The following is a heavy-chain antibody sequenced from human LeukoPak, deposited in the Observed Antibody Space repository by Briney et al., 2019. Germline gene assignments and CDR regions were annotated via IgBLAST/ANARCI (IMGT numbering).Heavy chain of an antibody. Sequence: ASVKVSCKASGYTFTGYCMHWVRQAPGQGLEWMGWINPNSGGTNYAQKFQGRVTMTRDTSISTAYMELSRLRSDDTAVYYRARGGDKGLAARNWFDPWGQGTLVTVSS. CDR1: GYTFTGYC. D-gene: IGHD6-13*01. CDR2: INPNSGGT. V-gene: IGHV1-2*02. J-gene: IGHJ5*02. CDR3: ARGGDKGLAARNWFDP.